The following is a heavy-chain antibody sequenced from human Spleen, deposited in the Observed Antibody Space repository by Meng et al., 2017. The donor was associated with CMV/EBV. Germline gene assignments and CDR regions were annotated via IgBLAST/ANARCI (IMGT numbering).Heavy chain of an antibody. D-gene: IGHD1-1*01. CDR2: IKPDSGAT. Sequence: ASVKVSCKASGYTFTSYGISWVRQAPGQGLEWMGWIKPDSGATNYAQNFQGRVTMTSDSSISTAYMELIRLTSDDMAVYYCARDHNWGPDHWGQGTLVTVSS. CDR3: ARDHNWGPDH. CDR1: GYTFTSYG. V-gene: IGHV1-2*02. J-gene: IGHJ4*02.